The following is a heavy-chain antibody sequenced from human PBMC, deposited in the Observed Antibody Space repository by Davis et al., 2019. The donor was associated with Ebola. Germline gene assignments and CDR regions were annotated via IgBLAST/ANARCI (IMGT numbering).Heavy chain of an antibody. D-gene: IGHD2-15*01. CDR3: ARDRVCSGATCYAYFDF. CDR2: INPNSGDT. Sequence: ASVTVSRKASRYTFTGYYIHWVRQAPGQGLEWMGWINPNSGDTKYSQKFQGWVTMTRDTPISTAYMELNRLTSDDTAVYYCARDRVCSGATCYAYFDFWGQGTLVTVSS. J-gene: IGHJ4*02. V-gene: IGHV1-2*04. CDR1: RYTFTGYY.